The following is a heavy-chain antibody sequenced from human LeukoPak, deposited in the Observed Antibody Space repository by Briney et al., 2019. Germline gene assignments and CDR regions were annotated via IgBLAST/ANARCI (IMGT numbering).Heavy chain of an antibody. Sequence: GGSLRLSCAASGFTFSSYAMSWVRRAPGKGLEWVSAISGSGGSTYYADSVKGRFTISRDNSKNTLYVQMNSLRAEDTAVYYCARDIKYYDFWSGSSAANWFDPWGQGTLVTVSS. CDR1: GFTFSSYA. J-gene: IGHJ5*02. D-gene: IGHD3-3*01. CDR3: ARDIKYYDFWSGSSAANWFDP. V-gene: IGHV3-23*01. CDR2: ISGSGGST.